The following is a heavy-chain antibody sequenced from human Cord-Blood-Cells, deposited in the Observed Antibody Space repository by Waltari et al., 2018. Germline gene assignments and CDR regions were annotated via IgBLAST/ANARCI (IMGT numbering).Heavy chain of an antibody. CDR3: ASSSGIAAADAFDI. J-gene: IGHJ3*02. CDR1: GGSFSGYY. CDR2: INHSGST. D-gene: IGHD6-13*01. V-gene: IGHV4-34*01. Sequence: QVQLQQWGAGLLKPSETLSLTCAVYGGSFSGYYWSWIRQPPGKGLEWIGEINHSGSTNYNPSLKSRVTISVDMSKNQFSLKLSSVTAADTAVYYCASSSGIAAADAFDIWGQGTMVTVSS.